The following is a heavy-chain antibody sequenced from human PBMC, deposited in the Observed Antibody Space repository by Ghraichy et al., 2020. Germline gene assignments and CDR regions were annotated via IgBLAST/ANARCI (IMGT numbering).Heavy chain of an antibody. J-gene: IGHJ6*02. CDR2: IIPIFGTA. CDR3: ARLRRSGYNYYYYYGMDV. Sequence: SVKVSCKASGGTFSSYAISWVRQAPGQGLEWMGGIIPIFGTANYAQKFQGRVTITADESTSTAYMELSSLRSEDTAVYYCARLRRSGYNYYYYYGMDVWGQGTTVTVSS. D-gene: IGHD3-3*01. CDR1: GGTFSSYA. V-gene: IGHV1-69*13.